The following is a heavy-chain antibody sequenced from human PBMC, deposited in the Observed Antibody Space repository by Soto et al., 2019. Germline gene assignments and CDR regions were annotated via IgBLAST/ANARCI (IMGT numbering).Heavy chain of an antibody. J-gene: IGHJ4*02. V-gene: IGHV4-39*01. D-gene: IGHD1-7*01. CDR3: ARRPLSLFWNYLYYFDY. Sequence: QLQLQESGPGLVKPSETLSLTCTVSGGSISSSSYYWGWIRQPPGKGLEWIGSIYYSGSTYYNPSLKSRVTISVDTSKNQFSLKLSSVTAADTAVYYCARRPLSLFWNYLYYFDYWGQGTLVTVSS. CDR1: GGSISSSSYY. CDR2: IYYSGST.